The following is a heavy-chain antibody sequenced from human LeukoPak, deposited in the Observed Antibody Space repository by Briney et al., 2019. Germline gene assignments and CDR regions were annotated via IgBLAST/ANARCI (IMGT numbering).Heavy chain of an antibody. J-gene: IGHJ4*02. Sequence: PGRSLRLSCAASGFTFSSYAMHWVRQAPGKGLEWVAVISYGGSNKYYADSVKGRFTISRDNSKNTLYLQMNSLRAEDTAVYYCARDRDSSGLNWGQGTLVTVSS. CDR3: ARDRDSSGLN. CDR1: GFTFSSYA. V-gene: IGHV3-30*04. CDR2: ISYGGSNK. D-gene: IGHD6-19*01.